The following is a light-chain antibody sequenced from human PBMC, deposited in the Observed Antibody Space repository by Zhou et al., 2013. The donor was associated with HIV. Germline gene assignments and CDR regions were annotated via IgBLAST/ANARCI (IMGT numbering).Light chain of an antibody. V-gene: IGKV1-33*01. CDR3: QQYDNLSS. Sequence: DIQMTQSPSSLSASVGDRVTITCQASQDIRYYLNWYQQKPGKAPKLLIYDASNLETGVPSRFSGSGSGTDFTFTISSLQPEDIATYYCQQYDNLSSFGQGTKLEIK. J-gene: IGKJ2*01. CDR2: DAS. CDR1: QDIRYY.